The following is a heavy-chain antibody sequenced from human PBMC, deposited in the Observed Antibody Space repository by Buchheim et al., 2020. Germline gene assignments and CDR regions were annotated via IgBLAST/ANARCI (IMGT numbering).Heavy chain of an antibody. CDR3: AKSKSVLWFGEFHPWFDP. D-gene: IGHD3-10*01. CDR1: GFTFSSYA. V-gene: IGHV3-23*01. J-gene: IGHJ5*02. Sequence: EVQLLESGGGLVQPGGSLRLSCAASGFTFSSYAMSWVRQAPGKGLEWVSATSGSGGSTYYADSVKGRFTISRDNSKNTLYLQMNSLRAEDTAVYYCAKSKSVLWFGEFHPWFDPWGQGTL. CDR2: TSGSGGST.